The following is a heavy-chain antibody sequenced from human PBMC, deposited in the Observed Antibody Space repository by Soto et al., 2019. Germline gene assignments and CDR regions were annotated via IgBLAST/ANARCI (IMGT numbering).Heavy chain of an antibody. D-gene: IGHD4-17*01. CDR2: IYYSGST. CDR3: ARDPYGDSEVGFDY. Sequence: SETLSLTCTVSGGSISSYYWSWIRQPPGKGLEWIGYIYYSGSTNYNPSLKSRVTISVDTSKNQFSLKLSSVTAADTAVYYCARDPYGDSEVGFDYWGQGTLVTVSS. CDR1: GGSISSYY. J-gene: IGHJ4*02. V-gene: IGHV4-59*01.